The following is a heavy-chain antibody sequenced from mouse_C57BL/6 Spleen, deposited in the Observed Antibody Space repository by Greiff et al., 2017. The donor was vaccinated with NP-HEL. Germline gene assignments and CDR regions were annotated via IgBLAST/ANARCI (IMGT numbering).Heavy chain of an antibody. J-gene: IGHJ2*01. CDR3: ARGYYGSSPGLYFDY. Sequence: VKLVESGAELVKPGASVKISCKASGYAFSSYWMNWVKQRPGKGLEWIGQIYPGDGDTNYNGKFKGKATLTADKSSSTAYMQLSSLTSEDSAVYFCARGYYGSSPGLYFDYWGQGTTLTVSS. CDR1: GYAFSSYW. D-gene: IGHD1-1*01. CDR2: IYPGDGDT. V-gene: IGHV1-80*01.